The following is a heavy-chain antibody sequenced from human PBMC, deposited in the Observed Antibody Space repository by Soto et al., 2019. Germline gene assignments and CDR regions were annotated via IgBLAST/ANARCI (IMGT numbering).Heavy chain of an antibody. CDR3: ARRPYSSSHFDY. V-gene: IGHV3-53*01. Sequence: EVQLVESGGGLIQPGGSLRLSCAASGFTVSSNYMSWVRQAPGKGLEWVSVIYSGGSTYYADSVKGRFTISRDNSKNTLYLQMNSRRAEDTAVYYCARRPYSSSHFDYWGQGTLVTVSS. CDR2: IYSGGST. D-gene: IGHD6-13*01. CDR1: GFTVSSNY. J-gene: IGHJ4*02.